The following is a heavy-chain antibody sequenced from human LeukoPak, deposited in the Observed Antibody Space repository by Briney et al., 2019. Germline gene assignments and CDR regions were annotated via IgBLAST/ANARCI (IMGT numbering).Heavy chain of an antibody. D-gene: IGHD2-15*01. CDR3: ARDSEDGGRYFDY. Sequence: GGSLRLSCAASGFTFSSYSMNWVRQAPGKGLEWVSSISSSSSYIYYADSVKGRSTISRDNAKNSLYLQMNSLRAEDTAVYYCARDSEDGGRYFDYWGQGTLVTVSS. V-gene: IGHV3-21*01. J-gene: IGHJ4*02. CDR2: ISSSSSYI. CDR1: GFTFSSYS.